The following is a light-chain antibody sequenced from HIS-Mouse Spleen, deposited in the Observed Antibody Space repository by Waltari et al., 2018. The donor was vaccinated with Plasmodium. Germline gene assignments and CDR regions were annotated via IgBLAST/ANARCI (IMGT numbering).Light chain of an antibody. Sequence: SYELTQPSSVSVSPGQTAKINCPGDVLAKKYARWFQKKPGQATVLVIYKDSARPSGIPERFSGSSSGTTVTLTISGAQVEDEADYYCYSAADNNLVFGGGTKLTVL. J-gene: IGLJ3*02. V-gene: IGLV3-27*01. CDR1: VLAKKY. CDR3: YSAADNNLV. CDR2: KDS.